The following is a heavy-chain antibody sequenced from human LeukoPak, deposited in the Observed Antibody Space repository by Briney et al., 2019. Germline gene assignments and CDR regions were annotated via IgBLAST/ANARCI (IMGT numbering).Heavy chain of an antibody. CDR3: AKDLIRGYSYGPCVDFDY. V-gene: IGHV3-23*01. CDR2: ISGSGGST. D-gene: IGHD5-18*01. Sequence: PGGSLRLSCAASGFTFSDYYMSWIRQAPGKGLEWVSAISGSGGSTYYADSVKGRFTISRDNSKNTLYLQLISLRAEDTAVYCCAKDLIRGYSYGPCVDFDYWGQGTLVTVSS. CDR1: GFTFSDYY. J-gene: IGHJ4*02.